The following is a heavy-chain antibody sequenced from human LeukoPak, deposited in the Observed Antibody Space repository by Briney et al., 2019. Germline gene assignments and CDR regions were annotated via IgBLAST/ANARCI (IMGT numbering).Heavy chain of an antibody. Sequence: GGSLRLSCAASGVTFSDYYMSWIRHAPGKGLEWVSYISSSGSTIYYADSVKGRFTISRDNAKNSLYLQMNSLRAEDTAVYYCASPGVSVVVPAYSDYWGQGTLVTVSS. CDR1: GVTFSDYY. D-gene: IGHD2-2*01. J-gene: IGHJ4*02. CDR3: ASPGVSVVVPAYSDY. CDR2: ISSSGSTI. V-gene: IGHV3-11*01.